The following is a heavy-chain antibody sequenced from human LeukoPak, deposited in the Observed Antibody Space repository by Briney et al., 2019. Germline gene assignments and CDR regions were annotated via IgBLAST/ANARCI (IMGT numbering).Heavy chain of an antibody. V-gene: IGHV3-72*01. CDR3: ARANAYSPLDY. CDR2: ARNKAKSYTT. D-gene: IGHD3-16*01. J-gene: IGHJ4*02. CDR1: GFIFSDHY. Sequence: GGSLRLSCAASGFIFSDHYMDWVRQAPGKGLEWVGRARNKAKSYTTLYAASVEGRFTISRDDSENSLYLQMSSLRSEDTAVYYCARANAYSPLDYWGQGTLVTVSS.